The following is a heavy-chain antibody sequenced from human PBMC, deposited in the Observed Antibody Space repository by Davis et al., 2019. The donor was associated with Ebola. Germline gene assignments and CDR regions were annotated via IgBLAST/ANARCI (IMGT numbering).Heavy chain of an antibody. CDR3: AKWGRGSSGCLHQGPIGLPPGTLLQEHL. CDR2: IYYSGST. CDR1: GGSVSSGSYY. Sequence: MPSETLSLTCTVSGGSVSSGSYYWSWIRQPPGKGLEWIGYIYYSGSTNYNPSLKSRVTISVDTSKNQFSLKLGSVTAADTAVYYCAKWGRGSSGCLHQGPIGLPPGTLLQEHLWG. D-gene: IGHD6-19*01. V-gene: IGHV4-61*01. J-gene: IGHJ6*01.